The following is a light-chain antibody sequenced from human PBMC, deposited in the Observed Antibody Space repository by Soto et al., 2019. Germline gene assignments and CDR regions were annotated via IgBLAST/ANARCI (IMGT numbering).Light chain of an antibody. J-gene: IGLJ3*02. V-gene: IGLV2-14*01. CDR1: SGDVGGYKY. CDR2: EVS. CDR3: RSYTSATTWV. Sequence: QSALTQPASMSGSPGQSITISCTGTSGDVGGYKYVSWYQQHPGKAPKLLIYEVSNRPSGVSDRFSGSKSANTASLTISSLQPEDEADYYCRSYTSATTWVFGGGTKVT.